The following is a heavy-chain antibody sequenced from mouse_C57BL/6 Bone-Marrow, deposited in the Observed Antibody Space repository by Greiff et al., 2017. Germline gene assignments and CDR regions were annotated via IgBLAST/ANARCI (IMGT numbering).Heavy chain of an antibody. Sequence: QVQLQQSGAELARPGASVKLSCKASGYTFTSYGISWVKQRTGQGLEWIGEIYPRSGNTYYNEKFKGKATLTADKSSSTAYMELRSLTSDDSAFYFCARNYGYEGFAYWGQGTLVTVSA. V-gene: IGHV1-81*01. CDR3: ARNYGYEGFAY. CDR1: GYTFTSYG. CDR2: IYPRSGNT. D-gene: IGHD2-2*01. J-gene: IGHJ3*01.